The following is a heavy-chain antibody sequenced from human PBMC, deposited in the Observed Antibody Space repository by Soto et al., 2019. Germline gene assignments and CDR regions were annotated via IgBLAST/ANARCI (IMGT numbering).Heavy chain of an antibody. V-gene: IGHV3-15*07. CDR2: IKSTTDGGTT. J-gene: IGHJ6*02. CDR3: TTYRFVVWSPRPYYYQYGMDV. Sequence: PGGSLRLSCAASGCAFSNAWINWVRQATGKGLEWVGRIKSTTDGGTTDYAAPVKGRFTISRDDSKNTLYLQVNSLKTEDTAVYYCTTYRFVVWSPRPYYYQYGMDVWGQGTTVTVSS. CDR1: GCAFSNAW. D-gene: IGHD3-3*01.